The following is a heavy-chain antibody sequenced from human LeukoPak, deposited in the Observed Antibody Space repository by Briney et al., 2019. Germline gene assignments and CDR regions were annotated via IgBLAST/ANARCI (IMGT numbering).Heavy chain of an antibody. J-gene: IGHJ4*02. Sequence: PGGSLRLSCAASGFTFSSYSMNWVRQAPGKGLEWISSISSSSSYIYYADSVKGRVTISRDNAKNSLYLQMNSLRAEDTAVYYCARDVLYYYDSSGYPPDYWGQGTLVTVSS. CDR1: GFTFSSYS. D-gene: IGHD3-22*01. CDR3: ARDVLYYYDSSGYPPDY. V-gene: IGHV3-21*01. CDR2: ISSSSSYI.